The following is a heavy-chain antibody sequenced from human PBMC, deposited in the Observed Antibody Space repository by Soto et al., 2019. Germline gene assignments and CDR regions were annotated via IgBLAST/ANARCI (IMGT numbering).Heavy chain of an antibody. Sequence: GGSLRLSCSTSGFSFSDHAINWFRQAPGKGPEWVGFVRSRAYGGTTDYVASVKGRFTISRDDSKAVAYLQMNSLRTEDSALYYCAYDSSGYSYYFDYWGQGTLVTVSS. CDR1: GFSFSDHA. D-gene: IGHD3-22*01. J-gene: IGHJ4*02. V-gene: IGHV3-49*03. CDR2: VRSRAYGGTT. CDR3: AYDSSGYSYYFDY.